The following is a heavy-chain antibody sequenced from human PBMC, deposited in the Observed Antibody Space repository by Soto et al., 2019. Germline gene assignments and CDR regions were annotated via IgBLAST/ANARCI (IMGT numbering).Heavy chain of an antibody. CDR2: INRSGST. CDR1: GGSFSGYY. Sequence: PSETLSLTCAVYGGSFSGYYWSWIRQPPGKGLEWIGEINRSGSTNYNPSLKSRVTISVDTSKNQFSLKLSSVTAADTAVYYCARGSSSWYGGLDYWGQGTLVTVS. CDR3: ARGSSSWYGGLDY. D-gene: IGHD6-13*01. V-gene: IGHV4-34*01. J-gene: IGHJ4*02.